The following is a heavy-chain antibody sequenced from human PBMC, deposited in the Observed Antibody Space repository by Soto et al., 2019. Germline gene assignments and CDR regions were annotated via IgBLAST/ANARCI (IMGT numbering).Heavy chain of an antibody. CDR3: ARRRPTGYYNY. J-gene: IGHJ4*02. V-gene: IGHV3-11*05. Sequence: QVQLVESGGDLVKPGGSLRLSCAASGFPFSDYYMRWIRQAPGKGLEWVSSISSSSSDTNYAQSVKGRFTISRDNAKNSLHLQMNSLRAEATAVYYCARRRPTGYYNYWGQGTLVTVSA. D-gene: IGHD3-9*01. CDR1: GFPFSDYY. CDR2: ISSSSSDT.